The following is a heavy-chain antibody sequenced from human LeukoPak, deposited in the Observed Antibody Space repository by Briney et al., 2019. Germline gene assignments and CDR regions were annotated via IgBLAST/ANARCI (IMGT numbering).Heavy chain of an antibody. CDR2: LGIAGDT. J-gene: IGHJ4*02. CDR3: ARQMQSHGNFDS. D-gene: IGHD1-26*01. CDR1: GFTVSSYA. Sequence: GRSLRLSCAASGFTVSSYAMHWVRQPIGKGLEWVSALGIAGDTFYPGSVKGRFTISRENARNSLYLQMNSLRAEDTAMYYCARQMQSHGNFDSWGQGTLVTVSS. V-gene: IGHV3-13*01.